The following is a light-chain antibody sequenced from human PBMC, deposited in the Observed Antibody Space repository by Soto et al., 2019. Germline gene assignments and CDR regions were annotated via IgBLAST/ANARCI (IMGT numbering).Light chain of an antibody. V-gene: IGLV1-40*01. CDR1: SSNIGAGYD. J-gene: IGLJ1*01. Sequence: QSVLTQPPSVSGAPGQRVTISCTGSSSNIGAGYDVHWYQQFPRAAPKLLIYGNSNRPSGVPVRFSGSQSGTSASLAITGLQAEDEAEYYCQSYDSSLSGDVFGPGTKVTVL. CDR3: QSYDSSLSGDV. CDR2: GNS.